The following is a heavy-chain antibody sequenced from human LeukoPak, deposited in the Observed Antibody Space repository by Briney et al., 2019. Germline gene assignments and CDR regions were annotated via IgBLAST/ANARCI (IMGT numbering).Heavy chain of an antibody. CDR1: GYTFTNYW. D-gene: IGHD1-1*01. CDR3: GRTTGAYYCDY. Sequence: ASVKVSCKASGYTFTNYWIYWVRQAPGQGLEWMGIINPSGGSTNYAQRFQGRATMTRDTSTSTVYMELSSLRSEDTAVYYCGRTTGAYYCDYWGQGTLVTVSS. V-gene: IGHV1-46*01. CDR2: INPSGGST. J-gene: IGHJ4*02.